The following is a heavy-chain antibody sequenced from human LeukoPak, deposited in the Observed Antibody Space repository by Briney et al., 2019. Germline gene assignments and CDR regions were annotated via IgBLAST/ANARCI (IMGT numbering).Heavy chain of an antibody. J-gene: IGHJ4*02. CDR1: GYTFTSHD. Sequence: ASVKVSCKASGYTFTSHDINWVRQATGQGLEWMGWMNPNSGNTGYAQKFQGRVTMTRNTSISTAYMELSSLRSEDTAVYYCARSPKLPAGQSGRRAYFDYWGQGTLVTVSS. CDR3: ARSPKLPAGQSGRRAYFDY. V-gene: IGHV1-8*01. CDR2: MNPNSGNT. D-gene: IGHD2-2*01.